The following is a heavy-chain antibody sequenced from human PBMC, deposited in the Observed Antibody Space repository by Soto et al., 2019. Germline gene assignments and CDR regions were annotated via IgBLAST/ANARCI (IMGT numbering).Heavy chain of an antibody. CDR3: ARDKGVGLRYDYYYGMDV. V-gene: IGHV1-69*06. CDR1: GGTFSSYA. Sequence: SVKVSCKASGGTFSSYAISWVRQAPGQGLEWMGGIIPIFGTANYAQKFQGRITITADKSTSTAYMELSSLRSEDTAVYYCARDKGVGLRYDYYYGMDVWGQGTTVTVSS. D-gene: IGHD3-16*01. CDR2: IIPIFGTA. J-gene: IGHJ6*02.